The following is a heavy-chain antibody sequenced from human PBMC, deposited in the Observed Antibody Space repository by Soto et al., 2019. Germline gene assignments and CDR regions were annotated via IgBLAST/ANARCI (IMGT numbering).Heavy chain of an antibody. Sequence: ASVKVSCKASGYTFTSYGISWVRQAPGQGLEWMGWISAYNGNTNYAQKLQGRVTMTTDTSTRTAYMELRSLRSDDTAVYYCARGRCSSTSCYRNYYYYMDVWGKGTTVTVSS. CDR1: GYTFTSYG. CDR3: ARGRCSSTSCYRNYYYYMDV. V-gene: IGHV1-18*01. D-gene: IGHD2-2*01. J-gene: IGHJ6*03. CDR2: ISAYNGNT.